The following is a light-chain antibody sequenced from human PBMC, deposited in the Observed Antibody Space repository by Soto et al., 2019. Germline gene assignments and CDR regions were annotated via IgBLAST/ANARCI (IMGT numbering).Light chain of an antibody. Sequence: QSALTQPASVSGSPGQSITISCTGTSSDVGGYNYVSWYQQHPGKAPKLMIYDVSNRPSGVSNRFSGSKSGNTASLTISGLQAEDEAEYFCSSYTSRSPLVLRGGTKLTVL. J-gene: IGLJ2*01. V-gene: IGLV2-14*01. CDR2: DVS. CDR1: SSDVGGYNY. CDR3: SSYTSRSPLV.